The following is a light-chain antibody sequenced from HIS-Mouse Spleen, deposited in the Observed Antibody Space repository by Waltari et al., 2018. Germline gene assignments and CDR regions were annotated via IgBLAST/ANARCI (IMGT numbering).Light chain of an antibody. Sequence: DIQMTQSPSYLSASVGDRVTITCQASQDIRNYLNWYQQKPGKAPKLLIYDASNLETGVPSRFSGSGSGTDFTFTISSLQPEDIATYYCQQYDNLPPRTFGPGTKVDIK. CDR2: DAS. J-gene: IGKJ3*01. CDR3: QQYDNLPPRT. V-gene: IGKV1-33*01. CDR1: QDIRNY.